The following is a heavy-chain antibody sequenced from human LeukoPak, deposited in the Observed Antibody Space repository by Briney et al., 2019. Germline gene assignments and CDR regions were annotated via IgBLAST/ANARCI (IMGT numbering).Heavy chain of an antibody. J-gene: IGHJ5*02. CDR2: INHSGST. V-gene: IGHV4-34*01. D-gene: IGHD3-10*01. CDR1: GGSFSGYY. CDR3: ARVRGYYYGSGTRGWFDP. Sequence: SETLSLTCAVYGGSFSGYYWSWIRQPPGKGLEWIGEINHSGSTNYNPSLKSRVTIPVDTSKNQFSLKLSSVTAADTAVYYCARVRGYYYGSGTRGWFDPWGQGTLVTVSS.